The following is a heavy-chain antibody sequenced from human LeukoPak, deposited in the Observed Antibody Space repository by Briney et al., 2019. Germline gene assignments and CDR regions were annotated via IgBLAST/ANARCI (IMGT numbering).Heavy chain of an antibody. V-gene: IGHV3-30*03. CDR3: ARKEMAPN. Sequence: GGSLRHSCAASGFTFSSYGMHWVRLAPGKGLEWVAVISYVGSNKYYADSVKGRFTISRDNSKNTLYLQMNSLRADDTAVYYCARKEMAPNWGQGTLVTVSS. D-gene: IGHD5-24*01. CDR2: ISYVGSNK. J-gene: IGHJ4*02. CDR1: GFTFSSYG.